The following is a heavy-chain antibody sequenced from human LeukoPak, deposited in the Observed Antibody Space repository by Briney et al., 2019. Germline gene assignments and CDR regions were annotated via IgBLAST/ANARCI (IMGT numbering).Heavy chain of an antibody. CDR1: GYTFTSYY. V-gene: IGHV1-46*01. CDR3: ARDLRELPSKYYFDY. Sequence: ASVKVSCKASGYTFTSYYMHWVRQAPGQGLEWMGIINPSGGSTSYAQKFQGRVTMTRDTSTSTVYMELSGLRSEDTAVYYCARDLRELPSKYYFDYWGQGTLVTVSS. CDR2: INPSGGST. J-gene: IGHJ4*02. D-gene: IGHD1-26*01.